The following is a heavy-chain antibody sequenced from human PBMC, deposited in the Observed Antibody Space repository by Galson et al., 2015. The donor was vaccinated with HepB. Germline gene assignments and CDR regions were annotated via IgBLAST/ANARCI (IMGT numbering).Heavy chain of an antibody. D-gene: IGHD3-22*01. CDR2: ISYDGSNK. V-gene: IGHV3-30*18. CDR3: AKDSSSAYPHYFDY. Sequence: SLRLSCAASGFTFSSYGMHWVRQAPGKGLEWVAVISYDGSNKYYADSVKGRFTIPRDDSKNTLYLQMNSLKAEDSALYYCAKDSSSAYPHYFDYWGQGTLVTVSS. CDR1: GFTFSSYG. J-gene: IGHJ4*02.